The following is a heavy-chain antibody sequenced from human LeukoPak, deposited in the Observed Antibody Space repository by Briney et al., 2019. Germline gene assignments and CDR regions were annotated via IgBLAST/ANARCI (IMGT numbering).Heavy chain of an antibody. Sequence: GGSLRLSCAASGFTFTDYYMNWIRQTPGKGLEWISYISQYGGDVNYADSVAGRFTISRDNSKNTLYLQMNSLRAEDTAVYYCARVYYGSGSLHYYYYYMDVWGKGTTVTISS. D-gene: IGHD3-10*01. V-gene: IGHV3-11*05. J-gene: IGHJ6*03. CDR3: ARVYYGSGSLHYYYYYMDV. CDR1: GFTFTDYY. CDR2: ISQYGGDV.